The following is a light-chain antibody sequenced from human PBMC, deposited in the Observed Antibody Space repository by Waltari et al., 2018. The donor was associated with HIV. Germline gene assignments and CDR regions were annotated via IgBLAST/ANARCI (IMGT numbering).Light chain of an antibody. CDR1: QSVSSY. Sequence: EIALTQSPDTLSLSPGERATLSCRASQSVSSYLAWYQQKLGQAPRLLIYDAWKRATGIPARFSGSGSGTDFTLTISSLEPEDFAVYYCQQRSNWPLTFGGGTKVEIK. J-gene: IGKJ4*01. CDR2: DAW. V-gene: IGKV3-11*01. CDR3: QQRSNWPLT.